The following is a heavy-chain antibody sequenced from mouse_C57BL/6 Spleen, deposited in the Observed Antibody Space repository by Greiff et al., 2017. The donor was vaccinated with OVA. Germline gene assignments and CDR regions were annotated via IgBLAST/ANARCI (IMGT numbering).Heavy chain of an antibody. CDR2: IYPGSGST. CDR3: ARGGDGYYNYYAMDY. J-gene: IGHJ4*01. Sequence: QVQLQQPGAELVKPGASVKMSCKASGYTFTSYWITWVKQRPGQGLEWIGDIYPGSGSTNYNEKFKSKATLTVDTSSSTAYMQRSSLTSEDSAVYYCARGGDGYYNYYAMDYWGQGTSVTVSS. D-gene: IGHD2-3*01. V-gene: IGHV1-55*01. CDR1: GYTFTSYW.